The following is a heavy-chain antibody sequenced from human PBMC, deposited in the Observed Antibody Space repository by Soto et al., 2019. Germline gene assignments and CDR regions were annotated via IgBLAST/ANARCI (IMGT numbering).Heavy chain of an antibody. CDR2: IYYSGST. CDR3: ARLSRGGGSQYGMDV. V-gene: IGHV4-59*01. CDR1: GWSFRGYY. D-gene: IGHD6-25*01. J-gene: IGHJ6*02. Sequence: SETLSLTCAVYGWSFRGYYLSWIRQPQGKGLEWIGYIYYSGSTNYNPSLKSRVTISVDTSKNQFSLKLSSVTAADTAVYYCARLSRGGGSQYGMDVWGQGTTVTVSS.